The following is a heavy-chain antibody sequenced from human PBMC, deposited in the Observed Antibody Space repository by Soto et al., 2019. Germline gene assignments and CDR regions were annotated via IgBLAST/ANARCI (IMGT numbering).Heavy chain of an antibody. D-gene: IGHD6-13*01. CDR2: INWNSGSI. CDR1: GFTFDDYA. CDR3: VKDESINWYSGHFRH. Sequence: SLRLSCSASGFTFDDYAMHCVRQVPGKGLEWVSGINWNSGSIGYGDSVKGRFAISRDNAKNSLHLQMNSLSAEDTAFYYCVKDESINWYSGHFRHWGQGTLVTSPQ. J-gene: IGHJ1*01. V-gene: IGHV3-9*01.